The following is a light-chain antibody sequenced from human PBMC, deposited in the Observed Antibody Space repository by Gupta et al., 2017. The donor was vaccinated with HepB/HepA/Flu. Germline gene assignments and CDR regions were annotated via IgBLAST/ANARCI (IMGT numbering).Light chain of an antibody. Sequence: QSALTQPRSVSGSPGQSVSISCTGTRSDVVGSNYVAWYQQHPGKAPKLMIYDVSNRPSGVPDRFSGSKSGNTASLTTFGLQADDEADYYCCSYAGYNNVVFGGGTKLTVI. J-gene: IGLJ2*01. V-gene: IGLV2-11*01. CDR1: RSDVVGSNY. CDR3: CSYAGYNNVV. CDR2: DVS.